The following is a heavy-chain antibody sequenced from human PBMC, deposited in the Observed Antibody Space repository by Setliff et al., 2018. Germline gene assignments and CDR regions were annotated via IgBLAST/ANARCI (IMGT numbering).Heavy chain of an antibody. CDR2: INHRGST. CDR3: ARGRNIAARLLDS. Sequence: SETLSLTCAAYGGTFSDYHWTWIRQSPEKGLEWIGEINHRGSTNYNPSLKSRVTISIDTSKDQFSLKLISMTAADTAVYYCARGRNIAARLLDSWGQVTLVTVSS. V-gene: IGHV4-34*01. D-gene: IGHD6-6*01. CDR1: GGTFSDYH. J-gene: IGHJ4*02.